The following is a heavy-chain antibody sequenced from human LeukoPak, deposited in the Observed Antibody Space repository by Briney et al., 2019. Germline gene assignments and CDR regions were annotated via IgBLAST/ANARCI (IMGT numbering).Heavy chain of an antibody. J-gene: IGHJ4*02. CDR2: IRYEGSNK. CDR1: GFIFSGHG. V-gene: IGHV3-30*02. CDR3: AKESGVAAAGIDY. Sequence: PGGSLRLSCAASGFIFSGHGMHWVRQAPGKGLQWVTFIRYEGSNKYYADSVKGRFTISRDNSKNTLYLQMNSLRVEDTAVYYCAKESGVAAAGIDYWGQGTLVTVSS. D-gene: IGHD6-13*01.